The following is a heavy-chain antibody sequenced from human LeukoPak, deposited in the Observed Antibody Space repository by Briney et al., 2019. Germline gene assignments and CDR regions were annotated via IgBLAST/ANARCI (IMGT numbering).Heavy chain of an antibody. V-gene: IGHV3-7*01. Sequence: GGSLRLSCAASGFTFSNYWLNWVRQAPGKGLERVANIKHDGSEEHYVDSVQGRFTISRDNTKSSLYLQMNNLKAEDTAVYYCARVHDYVWGNYRYGLDYWGQGTLVTVSS. CDR1: GFTFSNYW. CDR2: IKHDGSEE. J-gene: IGHJ4*02. D-gene: IGHD3-16*02. CDR3: ARVHDYVWGNYRYGLDY.